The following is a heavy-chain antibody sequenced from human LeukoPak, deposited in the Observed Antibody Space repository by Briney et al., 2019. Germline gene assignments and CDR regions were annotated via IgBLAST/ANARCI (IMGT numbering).Heavy chain of an antibody. D-gene: IGHD1-1*01. J-gene: IGHJ3*02. V-gene: IGHV3-48*01. CDR3: ASTTGTRAFDI. CDR1: GFTFSSYS. CDR2: ISSSSSTI. Sequence: PGGSLRLSCAASGFTFSSYSMNWVRQAPGKGLEWVSYISSSSSTIYYADSVKGRFTISRDNAKNSLYLQTNSLRAEDTAVYYCASTTGTRAFDIWGQGTMVTVSS.